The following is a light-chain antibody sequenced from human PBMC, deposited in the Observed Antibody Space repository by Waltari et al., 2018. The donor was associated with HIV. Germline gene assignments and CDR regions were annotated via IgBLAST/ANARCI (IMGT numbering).Light chain of an antibody. CDR2: DAS. V-gene: IGKV3-11*01. J-gene: IGKJ2*01. CDR1: QGIGSD. CDR3: QQRSKQFT. Sequence: EIVLTQSPATLSLSPGERATLSCRASQGIGSDLAWYQHRPGQAPSLLIFDASKRATGIPVRFSGSGSGTDFTLTISSLEPGDFAVYYCQQRSKQFTFGQGTKLETK.